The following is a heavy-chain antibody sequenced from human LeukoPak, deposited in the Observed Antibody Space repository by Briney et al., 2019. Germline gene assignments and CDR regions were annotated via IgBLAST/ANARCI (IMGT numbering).Heavy chain of an antibody. V-gene: IGHV3-23*01. D-gene: IGHD3-22*01. CDR1: GFTLSSYA. J-gene: IGHJ4*02. CDR3: AKVEGSSGHTRLFDY. Sequence: GGSLRLSCAASGFTLSSYAMSWVRQAPGKGLEWVSAISGSGGSTYYADSVKGRFTISRDNSKNTLYLQMNSLRAEDTAVYYCAKVEGSSGHTRLFDYWGQGTLVTVSS. CDR2: ISGSGGST.